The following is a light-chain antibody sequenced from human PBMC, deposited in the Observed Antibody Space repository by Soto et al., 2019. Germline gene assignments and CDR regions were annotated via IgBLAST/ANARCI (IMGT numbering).Light chain of an antibody. CDR3: QQSYSKWT. CDR2: AAS. Sequence: DLQMTQSPSSLSASVGDRVTITCRAKESVSSYVNWYQQKPGKAPKLLIYAASSLQSGVPARFSGSGSVTDFTLTISGLPPEDFATYFCQQSYSKWTFGQGTKVEIK. V-gene: IGKV1-39*01. CDR1: ESVSSY. J-gene: IGKJ1*01.